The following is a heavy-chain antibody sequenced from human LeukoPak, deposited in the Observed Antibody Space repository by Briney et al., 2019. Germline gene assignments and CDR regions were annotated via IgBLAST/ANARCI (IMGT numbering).Heavy chain of an antibody. Sequence: PGGPLRLSCPACGLTFSYYYMSWIGPAPGKGREWVAYISSSSSTIYYADSVKGRFTISRDNAKNSLYLQMNSLRAEDTAVYYCARAYDSSGYYIDYWGQGTLVTVSS. CDR2: ISSSSSTI. V-gene: IGHV3-11*01. J-gene: IGHJ4*02. CDR3: ARAYDSSGYYIDY. D-gene: IGHD3-22*01. CDR1: GLTFSYYY.